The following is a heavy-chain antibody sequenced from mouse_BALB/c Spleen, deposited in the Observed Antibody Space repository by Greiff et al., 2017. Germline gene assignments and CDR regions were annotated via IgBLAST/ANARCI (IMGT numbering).Heavy chain of an antibody. J-gene: IGHJ2*01. Sequence: VQLQQSGAELVRPGSSVKISCKASGYAFSSYWMNWVKQRPGQGLEWIGQIYPGDGDTNYNGKFKGKATLTADKSSSTAYMQLSSLTSEDSAVYFCAAGVYGNYFDYWGQGTTLTVSS. CDR3: AAGVYGNYFDY. D-gene: IGHD2-1*01. V-gene: IGHV1-80*01. CDR2: IYPGDGDT. CDR1: GYAFSSYW.